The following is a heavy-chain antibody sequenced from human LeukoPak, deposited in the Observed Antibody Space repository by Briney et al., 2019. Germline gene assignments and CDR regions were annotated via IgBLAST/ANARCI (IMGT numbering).Heavy chain of an antibody. V-gene: IGHV4-30-2*01. CDR3: ARDRFGYSNTPYFDY. CDR1: GGSISSGGYY. CDR2: VYHSGTT. J-gene: IGHJ4*02. D-gene: IGHD4-11*01. Sequence: SETLSLTCTVSGGSISSGGYYWSWIRQPPGKGLEWIGYVYHSGTTYYNPSLKSRVTVSVDKSKNQFSLKLSSVTAADTAVYYCARDRFGYSNTPYFDYWGQGTLVTVSS.